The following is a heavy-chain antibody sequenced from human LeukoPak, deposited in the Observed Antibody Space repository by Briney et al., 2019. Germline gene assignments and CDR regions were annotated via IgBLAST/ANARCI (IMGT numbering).Heavy chain of an antibody. J-gene: IGHJ4*02. CDR2: IWYDGSNK. Sequence: GGSLRLSCAASGFTFSSYGTHWVRQAPGKGLEWVAVIWYDGSNKYYADSVKGRFTISRDNSKNTLYLQMNSLRAEDTAVYYCAREVTYYDILTGLRYWGQGTLVTVSS. V-gene: IGHV3-33*01. CDR3: AREVTYYDILTGLRY. CDR1: GFTFSSYG. D-gene: IGHD3-9*01.